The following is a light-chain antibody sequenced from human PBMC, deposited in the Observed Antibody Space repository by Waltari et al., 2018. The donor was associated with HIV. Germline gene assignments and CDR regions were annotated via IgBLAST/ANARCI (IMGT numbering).Light chain of an antibody. CDR1: SSYVGGYNY. CDR2: EVS. Sequence: QSALPQPASVSGSPAQSITLSCTGTSSYVGGYNYVAWYQQHPGKAPKLMIYEVSNRPSGVSNRFSGSKSGNTASLTISGLQAEDEADYYCSSYTSSSTLVFGGGTKLTVL. V-gene: IGLV2-14*01. J-gene: IGLJ2*01. CDR3: SSYTSSSTLV.